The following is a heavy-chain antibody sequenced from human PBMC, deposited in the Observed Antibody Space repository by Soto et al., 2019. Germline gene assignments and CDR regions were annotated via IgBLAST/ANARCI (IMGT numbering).Heavy chain of an antibody. CDR2: ISSTTNYI. J-gene: IGHJ4*02. Sequence: GGSLSLSCAASGFTFTRYSMNWVRQAPGKGLEWVSSISSTTNYIYYGDSMKGRFTISRDNAENSLYLEMNSLRAEDTAVYYCARESEDLTSNFHYGGEGTLVTVST. CDR1: GFTFTRYS. CDR3: ARESEDLTSNFHY. V-gene: IGHV3-21*06.